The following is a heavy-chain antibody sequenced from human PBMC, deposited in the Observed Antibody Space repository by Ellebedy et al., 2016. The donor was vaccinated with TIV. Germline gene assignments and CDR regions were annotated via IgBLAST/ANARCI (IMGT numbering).Heavy chain of an antibody. CDR1: GGSFSGYY. J-gene: IGHJ4*02. CDR3: ARGGDSDSSGFDMFYFDS. V-gene: IGHV4-34*01. Sequence: SETLSLTCAVYGGSFSGYYWSWIRQPPGKGLEWIGEINQSGRATYNPPLKGRVTISADMSKNQFSLRLTAVTAADTAVYYCARGGDSDSSGFDMFYFDSWGLGTLVSVSS. CDR2: INQSGRA. D-gene: IGHD3-22*01.